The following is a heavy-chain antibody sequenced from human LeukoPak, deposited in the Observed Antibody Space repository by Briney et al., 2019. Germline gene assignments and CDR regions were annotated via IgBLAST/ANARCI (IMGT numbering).Heavy chain of an antibody. CDR1: GFTFSSYT. CDR2: ISTSGTYT. D-gene: IGHD2-15*01. CDR3: AKGPAPYCSGGSCYSPHWYFDL. Sequence: GGSLRLSCTASGFTFSSYTMNWVRQAPGKGLEWVSSISTSGTYTYSADSVKGRFTISRDNPKNTVYLQMNSLSAEDTAVYYCAKGPAPYCSGGSCYSPHWYFDLWGRGTLVTVSS. J-gene: IGHJ2*01. V-gene: IGHV3-21*04.